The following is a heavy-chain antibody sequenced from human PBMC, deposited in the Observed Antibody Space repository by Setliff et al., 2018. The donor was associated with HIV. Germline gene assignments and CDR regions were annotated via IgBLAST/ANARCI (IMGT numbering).Heavy chain of an antibody. CDR3: ARHQEWELLFGY. D-gene: IGHD1-26*01. V-gene: IGHV5-10-1*01. Sequence: PGESLKISCKTSGSNFNTYWVGWVRQMPGKGLEWMGRIDPSDSYTNYSPSFQGHVTISADKSISTAYLQWSSLKASDTAMYYCARHQEWELLFGYWGQGTLVTVSS. CDR1: GSNFNTYW. CDR2: IDPSDSYT. J-gene: IGHJ4*02.